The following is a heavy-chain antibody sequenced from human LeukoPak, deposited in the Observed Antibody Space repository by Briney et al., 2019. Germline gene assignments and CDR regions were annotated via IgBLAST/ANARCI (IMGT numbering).Heavy chain of an antibody. J-gene: IGHJ4*02. CDR2: MNPNSGNT. Sequence: ASVKVSCKASGYTFTSYDINWVRQATGQGLEWMGWMNPNSGNTGYAQKFQGRVTITRNTSISTAYMELSSLRSEDTAVYYCARGGYCSSTSCSTYDYWGQGTLVTVSS. CDR3: ARGGYCSSTSCSTYDY. CDR1: GYTFTSYD. V-gene: IGHV1-8*03. D-gene: IGHD2-2*01.